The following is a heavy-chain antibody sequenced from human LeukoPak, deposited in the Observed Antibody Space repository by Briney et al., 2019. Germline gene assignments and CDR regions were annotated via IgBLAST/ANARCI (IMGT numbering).Heavy chain of an antibody. CDR2: IDWDDDK. Sequence: SGPALVNPAQTLTLTCTFSGCSLRTRGMRVGWIRQPLGKALEWLARIDWDDDKFYTTSLKSRLTTSTDTSKRQVVLTKTNMDPVDTATYYCARMGLSSSGYYYDYCGQGTLVTVSS. D-gene: IGHD3-22*01. J-gene: IGHJ4*02. V-gene: IGHV2-70*04. CDR1: GCSLRTRGMR. CDR3: ARMGLSSSGYYYDY.